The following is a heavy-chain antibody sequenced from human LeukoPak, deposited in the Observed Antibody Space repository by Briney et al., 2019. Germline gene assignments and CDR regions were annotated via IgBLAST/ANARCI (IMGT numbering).Heavy chain of an antibody. Sequence: GGSLRLSCAASGFTFSSYAMSWVRQAPGMGLEWVSAISGSGGSTYYADSVKGRFTISRDNSKNTLYLQMNSLRAEDTAVYYCAKDGPGGIGITIFGAEDYFDYWGQGTLVTVSS. CDR3: AKDGPGGIGITIFGAEDYFDY. D-gene: IGHD3-3*01. CDR1: GFTFSSYA. J-gene: IGHJ4*02. V-gene: IGHV3-23*01. CDR2: ISGSGGST.